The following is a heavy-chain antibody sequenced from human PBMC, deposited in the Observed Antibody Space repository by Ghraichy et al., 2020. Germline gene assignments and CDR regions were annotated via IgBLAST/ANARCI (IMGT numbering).Heavy chain of an antibody. J-gene: IGHJ4*02. V-gene: IGHV4-59*01. CDR1: GGSISSYY. D-gene: IGHD4-17*01. CDR2: IYYSGST. CDR3: ARAAGDYDSLDY. Sequence: GSLRLSCTVSGGSISSYYWSWIRQPPGKGLEWIGYIYYSGSTNYNPSLKSRVTISVDTSKNQFSLKLSSVTAADTAVYYCARAAGDYDSLDYWGQGTLVTVSS.